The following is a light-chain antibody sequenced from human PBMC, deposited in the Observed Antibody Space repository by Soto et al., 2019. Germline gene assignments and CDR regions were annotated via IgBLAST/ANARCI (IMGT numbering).Light chain of an antibody. J-gene: IGLJ1*01. CDR1: SSNIGSNT. V-gene: IGLV1-40*01. CDR3: QSYDSSLSGYV. CDR2: GNS. Sequence: QSVLTQPPSASGTPGQRVTISCSGSSSNIGSNTVNWYQQLPGPAPKLLIYGNSNRPSGVPDRFSGSKSGTSASLAITGLQAEDEADYYCQSYDSSLSGYVFGTGTKLTVL.